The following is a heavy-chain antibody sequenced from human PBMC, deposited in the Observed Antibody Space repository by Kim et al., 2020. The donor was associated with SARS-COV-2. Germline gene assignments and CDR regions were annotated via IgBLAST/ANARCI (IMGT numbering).Heavy chain of an antibody. CDR1: GGSISSGSYY. D-gene: IGHD5-18*01. CDR2: IYTSGST. J-gene: IGHJ4*02. CDR3: ARGGYSYGYYFDY. Sequence: SETLSLTCTVSGGSISSGSYYWSWIRQPAGKGLEWIGRIYTSGSTNYNPSLKSRVTISVDTSKNQFSLKLSSVTAADTAVYYCARGGYSYGYYFDYWGQGTLVTVSS. V-gene: IGHV4-61*02.